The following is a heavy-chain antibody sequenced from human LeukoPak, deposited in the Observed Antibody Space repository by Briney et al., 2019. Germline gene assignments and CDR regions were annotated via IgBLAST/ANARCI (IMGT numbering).Heavy chain of an antibody. J-gene: IGHJ6*02. V-gene: IGHV1-18*01. CDR3: ASGNRRYCSSTSCYGVGYYYGMDV. Sequence: ASVKVSCKASGYTFTSYGVSWVRQAPGQGLEWMGWISAYNGNTNYAQKLQGRVTMTTDTSTSTAYMELRSLRSDDTAVYYCASGNRRYCSSTSCYGVGYYYGMDVWGQGTTVTVSS. CDR1: GYTFTSYG. D-gene: IGHD2-2*01. CDR2: ISAYNGNT.